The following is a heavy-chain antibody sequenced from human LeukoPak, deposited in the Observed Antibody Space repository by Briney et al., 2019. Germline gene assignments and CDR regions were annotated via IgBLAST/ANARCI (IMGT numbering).Heavy chain of an antibody. J-gene: IGHJ5*02. CDR2: IRYDGTNK. CDR1: GFTFSNYG. V-gene: IGHV3-30*02. D-gene: IGHD6-19*01. CDR3: AGSSSGWYGEIWFDP. Sequence: PGGSLRLSCAASGFTFSNYGMHWVRQAPGKGLEWVAFIRYDGTNKYYADSVKGRFTISRDNSKNTLYLQMNSLRAEDTAVYYCAGSSSGWYGEIWFDPWGQGTLVTVSS.